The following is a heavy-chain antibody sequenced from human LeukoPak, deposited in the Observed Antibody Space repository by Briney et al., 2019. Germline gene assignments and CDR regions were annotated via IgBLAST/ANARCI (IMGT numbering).Heavy chain of an antibody. V-gene: IGHV4-39*01. CDR1: GGSFTNFDYF. CDR2: IFKSEGP. J-gene: IGHJ4*02. Sequence: SETLSLTCTVSGGSFTNFDYFCRWGRQPPGEGLEWIGEIFKSEGPYFNPSLKSRVTMSLDTSMNQFSLKLSSVTAADTAVYLCARGVSCSERHVFEHWGQGTLVTVSS. CDR3: ARGVSCSERHVFEH. D-gene: IGHD2-15*01.